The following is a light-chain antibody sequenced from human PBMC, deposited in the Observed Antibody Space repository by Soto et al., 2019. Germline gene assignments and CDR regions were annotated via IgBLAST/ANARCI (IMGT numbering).Light chain of an antibody. Sequence: QSALTQPRSVSGSPGQSVTISCTGTSSDVGGYNYVSWYQQHPGKAPKLMIYTVTKRPSGVPDRFSGSKSDNTASLTISGLQADDEADYYCCSYAGRSAYVFGTGTKLTVL. V-gene: IGLV2-11*01. J-gene: IGLJ1*01. CDR1: SSDVGGYNY. CDR2: TVT. CDR3: CSYAGRSAYV.